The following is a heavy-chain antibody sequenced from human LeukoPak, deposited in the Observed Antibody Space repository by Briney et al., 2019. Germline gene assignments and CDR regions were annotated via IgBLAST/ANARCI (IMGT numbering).Heavy chain of an antibody. D-gene: IGHD5-18*01. J-gene: IGHJ4*02. CDR3: ARVGDVDTAMVFDY. V-gene: IGHV4-30-2*01. CDR1: GGSISSGGYS. Sequence: SETLSLTCAVSGGSISSGGYSWSWIRQPPGKGLEWIRYIYHSGSTYYNPSLKSRVTISVDRSKNQFSLKLSSVTAADTAVYYCARVGDVDTAMVFDYWGQGTLVTVSS. CDR2: IYHSGST.